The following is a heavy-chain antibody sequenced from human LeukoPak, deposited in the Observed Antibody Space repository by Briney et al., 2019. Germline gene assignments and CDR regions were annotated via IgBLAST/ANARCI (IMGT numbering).Heavy chain of an antibody. Sequence: GGSLRLPCAASGFTFSNYWMSWVRQAPGKGLEWVANIKQDGSEKYYVDSVKGRFTISRDNAKNSLYLQMNSLRAEDTAVYYCASVESGSLATTGYWGQGTLVTVSS. CDR1: GFTFSNYW. CDR3: ASVESGSLATTGY. V-gene: IGHV3-7*01. CDR2: IKQDGSEK. J-gene: IGHJ4*02. D-gene: IGHD1-1*01.